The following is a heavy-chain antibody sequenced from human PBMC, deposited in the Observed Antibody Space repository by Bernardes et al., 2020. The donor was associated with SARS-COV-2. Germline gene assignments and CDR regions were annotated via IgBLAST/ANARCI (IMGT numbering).Heavy chain of an antibody. CDR1: GFTFSSYA. CDR2: ISGSGGST. V-gene: IGHV3-23*01. Sequence: GGSLRLSCAASGFTFSSYAMSWVRQAPGKGLEWVSAISGSGGSTYYADSVKGRFTISRDNSKNTLYLQMNSLRAEDTAVYYCAKDFVGYCSSTSCPYYYYGMDVWG. CDR3: AKDFVGYCSSTSCPYYYYGMDV. D-gene: IGHD2-2*01. J-gene: IGHJ6*02.